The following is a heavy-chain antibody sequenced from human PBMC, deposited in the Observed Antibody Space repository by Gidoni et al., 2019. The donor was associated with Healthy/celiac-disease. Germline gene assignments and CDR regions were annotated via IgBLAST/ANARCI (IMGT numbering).Heavy chain of an antibody. J-gene: IGHJ5*02. CDR3: ARHITMIVVGMNWFDP. D-gene: IGHD3-22*01. Sequence: QLQLPESGPGLVKPSVTLSLTCTVSGGSIISSSYYWGWIRQPPGKGLEWIGSIYYRGSTYYNPSLKSRVTISVDTAKNQFSLKLSSVTAADTAVYYYARHITMIVVGMNWFDPWGQGTLVTVSS. CDR2: IYYRGST. CDR1: GGSIISSSYY. V-gene: IGHV4-39*01.